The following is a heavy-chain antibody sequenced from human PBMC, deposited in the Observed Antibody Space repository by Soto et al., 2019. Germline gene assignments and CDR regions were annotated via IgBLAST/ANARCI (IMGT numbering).Heavy chain of an antibody. Sequence: TSETLSLTCTVSGGSISSGDHYWSWIRQPPGKGLEWIGCIYYSGSTYYNPSLKSRVTISVDTSKNQFSLKLSSVTAADTAVYYCAREESYDFWSGRPYYYYGMDVWGQGTTVTVSS. CDR2: IYYSGST. CDR1: GGSISSGDHY. V-gene: IGHV4-30-4*01. J-gene: IGHJ6*02. D-gene: IGHD3-3*01. CDR3: AREESYDFWSGRPYYYYGMDV.